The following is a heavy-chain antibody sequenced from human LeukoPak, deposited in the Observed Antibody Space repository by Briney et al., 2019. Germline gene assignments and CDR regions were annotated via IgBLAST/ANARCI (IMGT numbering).Heavy chain of an antibody. CDR1: GFTFGNAW. Sequence: PGGSLRLSCAASGFTFGNAWMSWVRQAPGTGLEWVGRIKSKTDGGTTDYAAPVKGRFTISRDDSKNTLYLQMNSLKTEDTAVYYCTTSVSSGYSLFDYWGQGTLVTVSS. J-gene: IGHJ4*02. D-gene: IGHD3-22*01. CDR2: IKSKTDGGTT. CDR3: TTSVSSGYSLFDY. V-gene: IGHV3-15*01.